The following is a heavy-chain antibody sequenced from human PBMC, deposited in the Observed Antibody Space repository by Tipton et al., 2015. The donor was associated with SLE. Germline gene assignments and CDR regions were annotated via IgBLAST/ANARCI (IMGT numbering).Heavy chain of an antibody. CDR2: IGVHSGYV. V-gene: IGHV3-21*04. CDR3: AKDRGYCSGGSCYSNWYFDL. D-gene: IGHD2-15*01. CDR1: GFIFSTYS. J-gene: IGHJ2*01. Sequence: SLRLSCAASGFIFSTYSMNWVRQAPGKGLEWVSSIGVHSGYVFYSDSVKGRFTISRDNSKNTLYLQMNSLRAEDTAVYYCAKDRGYCSGGSCYSNWYFDLWGRGTLVTVSS.